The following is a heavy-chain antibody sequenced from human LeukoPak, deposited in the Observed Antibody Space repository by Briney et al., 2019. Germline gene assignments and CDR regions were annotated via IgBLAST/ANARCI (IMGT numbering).Heavy chain of an antibody. CDR2: IYHNGNT. V-gene: IGHV4-30-2*01. CDR3: ARDRPPGTLFDP. J-gene: IGHJ5*02. Sequence: SETLSLTCAVSGGSISSGGYSWRWIRQPPGKGLEWIGYIYHNGNTYYSPSLKSRVTISVDRSKNQFSLKLSSVTAADTAVYYCARDRPPGTLFDPWGQGTLVTVSS. D-gene: IGHD3-16*01. CDR1: GGSISSGGYS.